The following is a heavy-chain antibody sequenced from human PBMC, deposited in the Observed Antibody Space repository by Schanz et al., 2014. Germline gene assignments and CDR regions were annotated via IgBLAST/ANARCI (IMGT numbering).Heavy chain of an antibody. D-gene: IGHD3-10*01. CDR3: AKGRFGELSAFDI. J-gene: IGHJ3*02. V-gene: IGHV3-23*01. CDR1: GFTFSSYA. CDR2: MNESHSTI. Sequence: EMQLLESGGGLAQPGGSLRLSCAASGFTFSSYAMSWVRQAPGKGLEWVSAMNESHSTIYYADSVRGRFTISRDNSKNTLYLQMNSLRAEDTAVYYCAKGRFGELSAFDIWGQGTMVTVSS.